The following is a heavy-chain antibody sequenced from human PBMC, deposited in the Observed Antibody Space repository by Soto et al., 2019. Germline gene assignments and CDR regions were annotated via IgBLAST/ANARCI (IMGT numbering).Heavy chain of an antibody. V-gene: IGHV4-34*01. CDR2: IDRRGST. CDR1: GGSFSGYY. Sequence: PSETLSLTCAVYGGSFSGYYWSWIRQAPGKGLEWIGEIDRRGSTNYNPSLRSRVTISVDTSKNQFSLKLSSVIAADTAVYYCASVRGGCYSAMDVWGQGTTVTVSS. J-gene: IGHJ6*02. CDR3: ASVRGGCYSAMDV. D-gene: IGHD3-10*02.